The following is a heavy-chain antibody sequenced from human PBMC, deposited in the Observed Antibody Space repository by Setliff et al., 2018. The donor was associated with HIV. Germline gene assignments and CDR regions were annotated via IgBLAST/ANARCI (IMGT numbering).Heavy chain of an antibody. Sequence: SETLSLTCTVSGGSISSGSYYWSWIRQPAGKGLEWIGHIYTSGSTNYNPSLKSRVTISVDTSKNQFSLKLSSVTAADTAVYYYARERSALLWKSWFDPWGQGTLVTVSS. J-gene: IGHJ5*02. CDR3: ARERSALLWKSWFDP. CDR2: IYTSGST. CDR1: GGSISSGSYY. D-gene: IGHD3-10*01. V-gene: IGHV4-61*09.